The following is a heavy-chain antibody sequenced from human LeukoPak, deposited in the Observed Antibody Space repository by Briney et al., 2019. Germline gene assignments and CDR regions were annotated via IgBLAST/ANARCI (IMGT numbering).Heavy chain of an antibody. Sequence: GGSLRLSCAASGFTFRGYGMHWVRQAPGKGLEWVAVIWYDGSNKYYADSVKGRFTISRDNSKNTLYLQMNSLRAEDTAVYYCAKDLGLWFGDDAFDIWGQGTMVTVSS. CDR2: IWYDGSNK. V-gene: IGHV3-33*06. CDR3: AKDLGLWFGDDAFDI. CDR1: GFTFRGYG. D-gene: IGHD3-10*01. J-gene: IGHJ3*02.